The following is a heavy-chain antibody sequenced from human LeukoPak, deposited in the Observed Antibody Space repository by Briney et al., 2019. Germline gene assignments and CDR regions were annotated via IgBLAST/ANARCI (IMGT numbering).Heavy chain of an antibody. CDR1: GYTFSGYY. J-gene: IGHJ3*02. Sequence: GDSVKVSCKASGYTFSGYYMHWVRQAPGQGLEWMGRINSNTGGTIYAQKFQGRVTMTRDTSISTAYMEVSRLISDDTAVYYCARDDRLRAFDIWGQGTMVLVSS. V-gene: IGHV1-2*06. D-gene: IGHD2-15*01. CDR2: INSNTGGT. CDR3: ARDDRLRAFDI.